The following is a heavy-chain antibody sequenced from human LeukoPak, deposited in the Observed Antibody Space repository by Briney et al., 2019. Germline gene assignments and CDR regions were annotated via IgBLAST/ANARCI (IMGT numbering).Heavy chain of an antibody. V-gene: IGHV4-30-2*01. D-gene: IGHD3-10*01. CDR3: ARELWFVNAPGSWLDP. CDR1: GDSISSGDYS. Sequence: SETLSLTCAVPGDSISSGDYSWSWIRQTSGKGLEWIGYIFHSGHSYYNPSLKSRVTISVDRSKNQFSLRLTSVTAADTAIYYCARELWFVNAPGSWLDPWGQGTQVTVSS. CDR2: IFHSGHS. J-gene: IGHJ5*02.